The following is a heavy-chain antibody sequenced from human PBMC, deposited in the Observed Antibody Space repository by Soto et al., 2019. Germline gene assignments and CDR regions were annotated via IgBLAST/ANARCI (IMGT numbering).Heavy chain of an antibody. D-gene: IGHD6-6*01. CDR2: TSSSGGAT. CDR1: GFTFSDYA. J-gene: IGHJ4*02. CDR3: TKGPSIAYSGSSRYSDS. V-gene: IGHV3-23*01. Sequence: EVQLLESGGGLVQPGGCLRLSCAASGFTFSDYAMTWVRQGPGKGLEWISSTSSSGGATYYADSVKDRFTISRDNSKNTVYLQMNSLKAEDTAVYYCTKGPSIAYSGSSRYSDSWGQGALVTVSS.